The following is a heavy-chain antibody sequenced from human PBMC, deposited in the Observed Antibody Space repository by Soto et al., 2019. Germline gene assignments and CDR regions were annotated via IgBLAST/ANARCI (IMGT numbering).Heavy chain of an antibody. V-gene: IGHV3-23*01. J-gene: IGHJ4*02. CDR1: GFTVSSYA. CDR3: AKDPPQPHTVTTDGYFDY. CDR2: ISGSGGST. D-gene: IGHD4-4*01. Sequence: PGGSLRLSCAASGFTVSSYAMSWVRQAPGKGLEWVSAISGSGGSTYYADSVKGRFTISRDNSKNTLYLQMNSLRAEDTAVYYCAKDPPQPHTVTTDGYFDYWGQGTLVTVSS.